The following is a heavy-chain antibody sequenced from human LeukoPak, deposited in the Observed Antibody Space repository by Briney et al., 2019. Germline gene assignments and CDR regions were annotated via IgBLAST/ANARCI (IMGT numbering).Heavy chain of an antibody. CDR2: INPSDGKT. V-gene: IGHV1-46*01. CDR1: GYTFTNYY. D-gene: IGHD5-18*01. Sequence: ASVKVSCKASGYTFTNYYMHWVRQAPGQGLEWMGIINPSDGKTSYAQKFQGRVTMTRDTSTSTVYMELSSLRSEDTAVYYCAREIGPRQLHLWGSAFDYWGQGTLVTVSS. CDR3: AREIGPRQLHLWGSAFDY. J-gene: IGHJ4*02.